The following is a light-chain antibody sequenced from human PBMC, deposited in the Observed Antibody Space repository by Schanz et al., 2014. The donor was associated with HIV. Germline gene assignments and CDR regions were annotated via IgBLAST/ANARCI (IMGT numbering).Light chain of an antibody. CDR2: NTD. Sequence: QTVVTQAPSFSVSPGGTVTLTCGLSSGSVSTRYYPTWYRQTPGQPPRTLIYNTDTRSSGVPDRFSGSILGDKAALTITGAQADDESHYYCVLYMGSGIWVFGGGTKLTVL. CDR3: VLYMGSGIWV. V-gene: IGLV8-61*01. J-gene: IGLJ3*02. CDR1: SGSVSTRYY.